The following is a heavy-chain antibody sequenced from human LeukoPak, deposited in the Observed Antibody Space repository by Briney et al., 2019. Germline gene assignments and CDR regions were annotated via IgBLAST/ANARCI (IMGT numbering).Heavy chain of an antibody. CDR1: GGSISSGTYY. CDR3: ARGLLWFGELSGFDY. J-gene: IGHJ4*02. Sequence: SETLSLTCTVSGGSISSGTYYWNWIRQHPGEGLEWIGYIFYGGSTYNNPSLKSRVTISVDTSTNQFSLQLSSVTAADTAVYYCARGLLWFGELSGFDYWGQGTLVTVSS. D-gene: IGHD3-10*01. V-gene: IGHV4-31*03. CDR2: IFYGGST.